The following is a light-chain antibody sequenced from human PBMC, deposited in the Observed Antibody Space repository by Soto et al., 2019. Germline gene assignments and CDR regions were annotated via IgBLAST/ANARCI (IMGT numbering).Light chain of an antibody. Sequence: EIVLTQSPGTLSLSPGERATLSCRASQSVDSGYLSWYQQKPGQAPRLLIYAASSRATGIPDRFSGSGSGTDFTLTISRLEPDDFAVYYCQQYGSSSYTFGQGTKLEIK. V-gene: IGKV3-20*01. CDR2: AAS. CDR1: QSVDSGY. CDR3: QQYGSSSYT. J-gene: IGKJ2*01.